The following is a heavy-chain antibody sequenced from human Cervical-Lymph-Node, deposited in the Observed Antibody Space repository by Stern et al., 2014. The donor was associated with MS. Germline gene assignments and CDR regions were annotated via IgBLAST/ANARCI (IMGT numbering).Heavy chain of an antibody. CDR2: ISADNGDT. CDR1: GYIFTSYG. CDR3: ARDSLIRTFGVEEGMDV. D-gene: IGHD3-3*01. Sequence: VQLVQSGAEVKKPGASVKVSCKASGYIFTSYGISWVRQAPGQGLEWMGWISADNGDTNYAQNVQGRVTMTTDTSTNTAYMELGSLRSDDTALYYCARDSLIRTFGVEEGMDVWGQGTTVTVSS. V-gene: IGHV1-18*01. J-gene: IGHJ6*02.